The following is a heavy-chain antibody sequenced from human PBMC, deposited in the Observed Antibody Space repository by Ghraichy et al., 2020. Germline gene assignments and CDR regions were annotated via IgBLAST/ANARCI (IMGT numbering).Heavy chain of an antibody. CDR2: IRSKGKNYAT. CDR3: TSWYYYDSGSPPLFDS. J-gene: IGHJ4*02. D-gene: IGHD3-10*01. Sequence: GESLNISCAASGFNFSGSAMHWVRQASGKGLEWVGRIRSKGKNYATAYGASVNGRFTISRDDSKNTAYLQMNILKTEDTAVYYCTSWYYYDSGSPPLFDSWGQGTLVTVSS. CDR1: GFNFSGSA. V-gene: IGHV3-73*01.